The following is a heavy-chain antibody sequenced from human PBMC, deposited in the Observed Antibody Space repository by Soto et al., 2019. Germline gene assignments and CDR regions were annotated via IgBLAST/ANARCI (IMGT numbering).Heavy chain of an antibody. CDR1: GTSISTPNW. J-gene: IGHJ4*02. D-gene: IGHD3-3*01. CDR2: IYHGGKI. V-gene: IGHV4-4*02. Sequence: SETLSLTCAVSGTSISTPNWWTWVRQAPGKGLEWIGEIYHGGKINYNPSLKSRVTMSVDKSHNHFSLNLTSVTAADTAVYYCARDGPAGRDFRYWGQGTLVTVSS. CDR3: ARDGPAGRDFRY.